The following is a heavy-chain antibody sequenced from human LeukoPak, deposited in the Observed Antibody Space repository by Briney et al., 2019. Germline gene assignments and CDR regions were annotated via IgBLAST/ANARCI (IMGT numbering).Heavy chain of an antibody. V-gene: IGHV5-51*01. J-gene: IGHJ5*02. CDR3: ARHQNWFDP. CDR2: IYPGDSDT. CDR1: GYSFTTYW. Sequence: GESLQISCQGSGYSFTTYWIGWVRQMPGKGLEWMGIIYPGDSDTRYSPSFQGQVTNSADKSISTAYLQWSSLKASDTAMDYCARHQNWFDPWGQGTLVTVSS.